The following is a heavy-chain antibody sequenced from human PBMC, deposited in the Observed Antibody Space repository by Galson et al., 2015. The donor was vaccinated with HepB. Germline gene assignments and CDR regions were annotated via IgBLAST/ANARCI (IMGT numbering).Heavy chain of an antibody. CDR3: ARDHENYYDSSGSLDY. V-gene: IGHV1-3*01. J-gene: IGHJ4*02. D-gene: IGHD3-22*01. CDR1: GYTFTSYA. Sequence: SVKVSCKASGYTFTSYAMHWVRQAPGQRLEWMGWINAGNGNTKYSQKFQGRVTITRDTSASTAYMELSSLRSEDTAVYYCARDHENYYDSSGSLDYWGQGTLVTVSS. CDR2: INAGNGNT.